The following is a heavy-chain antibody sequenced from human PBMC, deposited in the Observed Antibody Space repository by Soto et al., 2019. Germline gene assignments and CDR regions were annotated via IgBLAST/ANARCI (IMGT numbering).Heavy chain of an antibody. CDR1: GGSISSSNW. Sequence: SETLSVTCAVSGGSISSSNWWSLVRQPPGKGLEWIGEIYHSGSTNYNPSLKSRVTISVDKSKNQFSLKLSSVTAADTAVYYCARRDYDILTGYYPPFDYWGQGTLVTVSS. CDR3: ARRDYDILTGYYPPFDY. J-gene: IGHJ4*02. D-gene: IGHD3-9*01. V-gene: IGHV4-4*02. CDR2: IYHSGST.